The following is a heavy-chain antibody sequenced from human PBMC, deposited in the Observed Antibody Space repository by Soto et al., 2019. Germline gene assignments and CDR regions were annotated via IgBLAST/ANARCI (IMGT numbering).Heavy chain of an antibody. D-gene: IGHD6-19*01. V-gene: IGHV1-69*13. CDR2: IIPIFGTA. CDR1: GGTFSSYA. J-gene: IGHJ4*02. CDR3: ARYPTPPYSSGWPYFDY. Sequence: SVKVSCKASGGTFSSYAISWVRQAPGQGLEWMGGIIPIFGTANYAQKFQGRVTITADESTSTAYMELSSLRSEDTAVYYCARYPTPPYSSGWPYFDYWGQGTLVTVSS.